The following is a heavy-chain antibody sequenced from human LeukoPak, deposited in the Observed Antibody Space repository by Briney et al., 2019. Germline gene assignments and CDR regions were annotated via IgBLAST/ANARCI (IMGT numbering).Heavy chain of an antibody. CDR2: ISSNGAST. D-gene: IGHD3-9*01. Sequence: GGSLRLSCAASRHTFTRFAMRCLRQAPGKGLEYVSAISSNGASTYYADSVKGRFTISRDNSKNTLYLQMGSLTAEAMALSYCAIAELHITISSLGYWGQGTLVTVSS. J-gene: IGHJ4*02. CDR1: RHTFTRFA. CDR3: AIAELHITISSLGY. V-gene: IGHV3-64*02.